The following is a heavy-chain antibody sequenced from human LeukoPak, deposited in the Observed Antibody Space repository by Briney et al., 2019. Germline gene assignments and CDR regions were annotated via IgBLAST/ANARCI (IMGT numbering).Heavy chain of an antibody. V-gene: IGHV1-8*03. J-gene: IGHJ4*02. CDR2: MNPNIGDT. Sequence: VASVKVSCKASGYTFTSYDINWVRQAPGQGLEWMGWMNPNIGDTDYAQKFQGRVTITRNTSISTAYMELSSVRSEDTAVYYCARVLDYDFWSGYYNWGQGTMVTVSS. CDR1: GYTFTSYD. CDR3: ARVLDYDFWSGYYN. D-gene: IGHD3-3*01.